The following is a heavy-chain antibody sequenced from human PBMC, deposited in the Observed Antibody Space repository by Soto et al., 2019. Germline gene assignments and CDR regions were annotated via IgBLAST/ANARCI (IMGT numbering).Heavy chain of an antibody. V-gene: IGHV6-1*01. CDR3: VRLIGNSWLDF. CDR2: TYYRSRWYN. Sequence: PSQTLSLTCDISGDSVSSSSVTWNWIRQSPSRGLEWLGRTYYRSRWYNDYTESVKSRIIINPDTSKNQFSLHLNSVTPDDTVFYYFVRLIGNSWLDFWGQGTLVTISS. D-gene: IGHD1-26*01. J-gene: IGHJ5*01. CDR1: GDSVSSSSVT.